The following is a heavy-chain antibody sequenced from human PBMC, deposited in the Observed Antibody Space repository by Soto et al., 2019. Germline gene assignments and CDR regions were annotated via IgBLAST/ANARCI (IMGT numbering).Heavy chain of an antibody. CDR2: ISGSGGST. CDR3: ARGGSGSYYGC. D-gene: IGHD1-26*01. V-gene: IGHV3-23*01. CDR1: GFTFSSYA. Sequence: EVQLLESGGGLVQPGGSLRLSCAASGFTFSSYAMRWVRQAPVKGLEWVSAISGSGGSTYYADSVKGRFTISRDNSKNTLYLQVNSLRAEDRAVYYCARGGSGSYYGCWGQGTLVTVSS. J-gene: IGHJ4*02.